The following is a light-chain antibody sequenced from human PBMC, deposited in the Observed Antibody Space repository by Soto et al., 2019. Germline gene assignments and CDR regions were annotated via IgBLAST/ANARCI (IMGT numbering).Light chain of an antibody. J-gene: IGKJ2*01. CDR1: QSVSNSY. Sequence: EIGLTQSPGTLSLSPGERATVSCRASQSVSNSYLAWYQQRPGQAPRLLMYGTCTRATGIPDRFSGGGSGTDFTLTISRLEPEDFALYYCQQYGRSPDTFGQGTKLEIK. V-gene: IGKV3-20*01. CDR2: GTC. CDR3: QQYGRSPDT.